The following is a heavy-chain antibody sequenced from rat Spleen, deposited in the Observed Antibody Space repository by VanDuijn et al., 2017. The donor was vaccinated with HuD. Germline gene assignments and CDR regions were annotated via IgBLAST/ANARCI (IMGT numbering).Heavy chain of an antibody. CDR3: AREDYYYDGTYYPYWYFDF. Sequence: EVQLQESGPGLVKPSQSLSLTCSVTGYSITSSYSWNWIRKFPGNKLEWLGNINNAGSTNYNPSLKSRISITRDSSKNQFFLRVNSVTTEDTATYYCAREDYYYDGTYYPYWYFDFWGPGTMVTVSS. CDR1: GYSITSSYS. J-gene: IGHJ1*01. D-gene: IGHD1-12*02. V-gene: IGHV3-3*01. CDR2: INNAGST.